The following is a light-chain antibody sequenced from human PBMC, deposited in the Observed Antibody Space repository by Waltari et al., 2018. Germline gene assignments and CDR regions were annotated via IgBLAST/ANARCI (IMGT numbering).Light chain of an antibody. CDR1: QSVLYSPNSQNY. CDR2: WAS. CDR3: QQYYGTPWT. Sequence: DIVMTQSPDSLAVSLGERVTINCKSSQSVLYSPNSQNYLAWFQQKPRQPPKLLIYWASTRESVVPDRFSGSGSGTDFTLTISSLQAEDVAVYYCQQYYGTPWTFGQGTKVEIK. J-gene: IGKJ1*01. V-gene: IGKV4-1*01.